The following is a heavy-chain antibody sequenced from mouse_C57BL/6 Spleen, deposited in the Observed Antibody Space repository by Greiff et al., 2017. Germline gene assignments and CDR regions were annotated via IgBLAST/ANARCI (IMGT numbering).Heavy chain of an antibody. CDR1: GFTFSDYG. CDR3: ARSLLLAGYFDG. V-gene: IGHV5-17*01. Sequence: EVQRVESGGGLVKPGGSLKLSCAASGFTFSDYGMHWVRQAPEKGLEWVAYISSGSSTIYYADTVKGRFTISRDNAKYTLFMQLTSLRSEDTAMYYCARSLLLAGYFDGRGTGTTVTVSS. D-gene: IGHD1-1*01. CDR2: ISSGSSTI. J-gene: IGHJ1*03.